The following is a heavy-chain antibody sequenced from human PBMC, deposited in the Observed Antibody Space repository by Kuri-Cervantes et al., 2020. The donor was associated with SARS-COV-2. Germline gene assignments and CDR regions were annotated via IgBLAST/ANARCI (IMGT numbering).Heavy chain of an antibody. V-gene: IGHV4-59*12. D-gene: IGHD3-3*01. CDR3: ARVKTIFGVAPFDY. CDR2: IYYSGST. Sequence: SETLSLTCTVSGGSISSYYWSWIRQPPGKGLEWIGYIYYSGSTNYNPSLKSRVTISVDTSKNQFSLKLSSVTAADTAVYYCARVKTIFGVAPFDYWCQGTLVTVSS. CDR1: GGSISSYY. J-gene: IGHJ4*02.